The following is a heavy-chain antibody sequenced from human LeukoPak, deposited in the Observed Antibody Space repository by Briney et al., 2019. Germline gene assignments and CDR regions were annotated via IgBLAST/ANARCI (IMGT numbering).Heavy chain of an antibody. CDR2: IYYSGST. V-gene: IGHV4-59*01. CDR1: GGSISSYY. D-gene: IGHD6-13*01. Sequence: SETLSLTCTVSGGSISSYYWSWIRQPPGKGLEWIGYIYYSGSTNYNPSLKSRVTISVDTSKNQFSLKLSSVTAADTAVYYCARVLSSSWSYYYYHGMDVWGQGTTVTVSS. J-gene: IGHJ6*02. CDR3: ARVLSSSWSYYYYHGMDV.